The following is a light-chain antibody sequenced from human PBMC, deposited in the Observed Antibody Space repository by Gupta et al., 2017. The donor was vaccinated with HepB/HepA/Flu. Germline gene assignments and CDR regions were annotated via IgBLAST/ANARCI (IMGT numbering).Light chain of an antibody. CDR2: ASR. V-gene: IGLV1-40*01. Sequence: QSVLTQPPSVSGAPGPRVPISCTGTSSNIGAGYDVHWYQQLPGTAPKLLIYASRNRPSGVPDRFSGSKSGTSASLAITGLQAEDEAHFYCQSYDSGLSAVLFGGGTKLTVL. CDR1: SSNIGAGYD. J-gene: IGLJ2*01. CDR3: QSYDSGLSAVL.